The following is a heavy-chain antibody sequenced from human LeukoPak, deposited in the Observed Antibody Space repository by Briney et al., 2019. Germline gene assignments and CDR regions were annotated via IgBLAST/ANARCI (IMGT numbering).Heavy chain of an antibody. D-gene: IGHD6-19*01. Sequence: KSGGSLRLSCAASGFTFSNVWMSWVRQAPGKGLEWVGRIKSKTDGGTTDYAAPVQGRFTIPRDDAKNTLYLQMNSLKTEDTAIYYCTILIAVAGTGHWGQGTLVTVSS. CDR2: IKSKTDGGTT. CDR1: GFTFSNVW. J-gene: IGHJ4*02. V-gene: IGHV3-15*01. CDR3: TILIAVAGTGH.